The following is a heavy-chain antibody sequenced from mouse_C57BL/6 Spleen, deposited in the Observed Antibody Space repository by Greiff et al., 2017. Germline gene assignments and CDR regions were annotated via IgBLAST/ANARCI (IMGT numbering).Heavy chain of an antibody. CDR1: GYAFSSSW. J-gene: IGHJ3*01. Sequence: QVQLQQSGPELVKPGASVKISCKASGYAFSSSWMNWVKQRPGKGLEWIGRIYPGDGDTNYNGKFKGKATLTADKSSSTAYMQLSSLTSEDSAVYFCARFPDSSWFAYWGQGTLVTVSA. CDR3: ARFPDSSWFAY. V-gene: IGHV1-82*01. CDR2: IYPGDGDT.